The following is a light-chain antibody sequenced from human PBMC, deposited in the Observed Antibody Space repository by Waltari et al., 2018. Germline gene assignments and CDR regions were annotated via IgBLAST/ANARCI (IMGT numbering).Light chain of an antibody. CDR3: QTWDTGIRV. CDR1: SGHRNYA. Sequence: QIVLTQSPSASASLGASVKLTCILSSGHRNYAVAWHQQQPEKGPRYLMKLNSDGSHNKGDGIPDRVAGSSSGAERYLTISSLQSEDEADYYCQTWDTGIRVFGGGTKLTVL. CDR2: LNSDGSH. V-gene: IGLV4-69*01. J-gene: IGLJ2*01.